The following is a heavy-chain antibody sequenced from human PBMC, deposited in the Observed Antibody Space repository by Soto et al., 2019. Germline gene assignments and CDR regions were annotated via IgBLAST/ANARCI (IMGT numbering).Heavy chain of an antibody. CDR1: GGTFSSYT. Sequence: QVQLVQSGAEVKKPGSSVKVSCKASGGTFSSYTISWVRQAPGQGLEWMGRIIPILGIANYAQKFQGRATITADKSTSTAYMELSSLRSEDTAVYYCAREPWDSTVTGYSYWGQGTLVTVSS. CDR2: IIPILGIA. V-gene: IGHV1-69*08. D-gene: IGHD4-17*01. CDR3: AREPWDSTVTGYSY. J-gene: IGHJ4*02.